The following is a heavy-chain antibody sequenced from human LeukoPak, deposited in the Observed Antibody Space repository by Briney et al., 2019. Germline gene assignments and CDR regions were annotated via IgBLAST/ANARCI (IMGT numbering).Heavy chain of an antibody. CDR1: GYVFTSYT. CDR2: INADDGAT. V-gene: IGHV1-3*01. CDR3: AREGRYGDYGEY. J-gene: IGHJ4*02. Sequence: ASVKVSCKASGYVFTSYTIHWVRLAPGQRPEWMGWINADDGATKYSRNLQGRVTITRDTSANTDYMELSSLRSEDTAVYYCAREGRYGDYGEYWGQGTLVTVSS. D-gene: IGHD4-17*01.